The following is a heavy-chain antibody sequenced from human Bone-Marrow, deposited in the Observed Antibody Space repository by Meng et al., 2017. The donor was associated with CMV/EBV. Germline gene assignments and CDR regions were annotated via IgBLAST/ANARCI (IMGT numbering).Heavy chain of an antibody. Sequence: ASVKVSCKASGYTFTSYYMHWVRQAPGQGLEWMGIINPSGGSTSYAQRFQGRVTTTEDISIETAYMELTSLTSHDTAVYYCATRLAAVAAAGTNLYYYYGPDVWGQGTTVTGSS. D-gene: IGHD6-13*01. J-gene: IGHJ6*01. CDR2: INPSGGST. CDR1: GYTFTSYY. CDR3: ATRLAAVAAAGTNLYYYYGPDV. V-gene: IGHV1-46*01.